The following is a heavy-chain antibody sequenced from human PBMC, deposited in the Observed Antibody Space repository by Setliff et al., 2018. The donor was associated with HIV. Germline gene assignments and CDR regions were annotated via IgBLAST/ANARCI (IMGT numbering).Heavy chain of an antibody. Sequence: PGESLKISCKASGYTFTTYWIGWVRQMPGEGLEWMGIIYPADSDTTYSPSFQGQVTISVDRSISTAYLQWSNLKASDTAMYYCARLSKSTSGWDNWFDPWGQGTLVTVS. V-gene: IGHV5-51*01. CDR2: IYPADSDT. CDR1: GYTFTTYW. D-gene: IGHD6-19*01. CDR3: ARLSKSTSGWDNWFDP. J-gene: IGHJ5*02.